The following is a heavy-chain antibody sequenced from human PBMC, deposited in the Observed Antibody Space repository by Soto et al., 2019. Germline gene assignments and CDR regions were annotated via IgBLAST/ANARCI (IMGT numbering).Heavy chain of an antibody. D-gene: IGHD2-2*01. CDR2: IRSKAYGGTT. V-gene: IGHV3-49*03. CDR3: TNIVVVPAAIRPRVAGDYYYGMGV. CDR1: GFTFGDYA. J-gene: IGHJ6*02. Sequence: SLRLSCTASGFTFGDYAMSWFRQAPGKGLEWVGFIRSKAYGGTTEYAASVKGRFTISRDDSKSIAYLQMNSLKTEDTAVYYCTNIVVVPAAIRPRVAGDYYYGMGVWGQGTTVTV.